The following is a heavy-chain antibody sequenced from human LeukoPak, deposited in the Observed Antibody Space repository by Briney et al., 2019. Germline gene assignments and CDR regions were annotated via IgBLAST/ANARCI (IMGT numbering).Heavy chain of an antibody. CDR1: RFTFSSSA. CDR3: AKPISGGLAVTADWFHP. CDR2: INANSGTT. D-gene: IGHD6-19*01. J-gene: IGHJ5*01. Sequence: GGSLRLSCAASRFTFSSSAMSWLRQPPGKGLEWVSTINANSGTTAYAASVRGRFSISRDNSKSTLYIQMSTLRADDTATYYCAKPISGGLAVTADWFHPWGQGTLVVVSS. V-gene: IGHV3-23*01.